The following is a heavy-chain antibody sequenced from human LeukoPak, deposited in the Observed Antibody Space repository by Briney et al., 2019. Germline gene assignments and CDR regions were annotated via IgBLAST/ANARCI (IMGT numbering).Heavy chain of an antibody. Sequence: GGSLRLSCAASGFTFSSYSMNWVRQAPGKGLEWVSYISSSSSTIYYADSVKGRFTISRDNAKNSLYLQMNSLRAEDTAAYYCARWITIFGVVIPFDYWGQGTLVTVSS. CDR3: ARWITIFGVVIPFDY. CDR1: GFTFSSYS. J-gene: IGHJ4*02. CDR2: ISSSSSTI. V-gene: IGHV3-48*01. D-gene: IGHD3-3*01.